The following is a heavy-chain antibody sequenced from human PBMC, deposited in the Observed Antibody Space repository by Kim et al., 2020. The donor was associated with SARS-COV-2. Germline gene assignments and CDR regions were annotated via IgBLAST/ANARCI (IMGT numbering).Heavy chain of an antibody. CDR1: GGSISSSSYY. D-gene: IGHD4-17*01. Sequence: SETLSLTCTVSGGSISSSSYYWGWIRQPPGKGLEWIGSIYYSGSTYYNPSLKSRVTISVDTSKNQFSLKLSSVTAADTAVYYCARQGATVTTNYFDYWGQGTLVTVSS. V-gene: IGHV4-39*01. J-gene: IGHJ4*02. CDR3: ARQGATVTTNYFDY. CDR2: IYYSGST.